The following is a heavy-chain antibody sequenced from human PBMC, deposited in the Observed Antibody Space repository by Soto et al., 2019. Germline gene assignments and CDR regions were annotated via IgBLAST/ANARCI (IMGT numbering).Heavy chain of an antibody. CDR3: ARDDTVGELIYGDPYYYYGMDV. D-gene: IGHD3-10*01. CDR1: VFTFIDYY. Sequence: PGWSLRLSCASSVFTFIDYYMSWIRQAPGKGLEWVSYISSSGSTIYYADSVKGRFTISRDNAKNSLHLQMNSLRAEDTAVYYCARDDTVGELIYGDPYYYYGMDVWGQGTTVTVSS. J-gene: IGHJ6*02. CDR2: ISSSGSTI. V-gene: IGHV3-11*01.